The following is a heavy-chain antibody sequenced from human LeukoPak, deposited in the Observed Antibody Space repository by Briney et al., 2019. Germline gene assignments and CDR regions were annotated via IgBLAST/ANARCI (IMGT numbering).Heavy chain of an antibody. CDR1: GSSVSSGSYY. V-gene: IGHV4-61*01. Sequence: SETLSLTCTVSGSSVSSGSYYWSWIRQPPGKGLEWIGYIYYSGSTNYNPSLKSRVTISVDTSKNQFSLKLSSVTAADTAVYYCAREGLAAMVRGVIPYWGQGTLVTVSS. D-gene: IGHD3-10*01. CDR2: IYYSGST. CDR3: AREGLAAMVRGVIPY. J-gene: IGHJ4*02.